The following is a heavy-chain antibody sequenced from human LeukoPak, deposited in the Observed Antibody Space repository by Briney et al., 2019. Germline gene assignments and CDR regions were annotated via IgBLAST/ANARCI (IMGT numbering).Heavy chain of an antibody. CDR1: GFTFSSYN. D-gene: IGHD4-17*01. J-gene: IGHJ5*02. CDR3: AKTGLQLNGDHDWFDP. CDR2: ISSGSGTI. Sequence: PGGSLRLSCAASGFTFSSYNMNWVRQAPGKGLEWVSYISSGSGTINSADSVKGRFTISRDNAKNSLYLQMNSLRAEDTAVYYCAKTGLQLNGDHDWFDPWGQGTLVTVSS. V-gene: IGHV3-48*01.